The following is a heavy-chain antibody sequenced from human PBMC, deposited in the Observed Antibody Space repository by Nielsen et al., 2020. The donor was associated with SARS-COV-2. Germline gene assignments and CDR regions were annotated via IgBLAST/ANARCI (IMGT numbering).Heavy chain of an antibody. J-gene: IGHJ4*02. V-gene: IGHV1-18*04. CDR2: ISADNGNT. D-gene: IGHD4-17*01. CDR3: ARQGGDHDIDY. Sequence: ASVKVSCKASGYTFTSYNINWVRQAPGQELEWMGRISADNGNTVYAQRLQGRVTMTTDSSTSTAYMELSSLRSEDTAVYYCARQGGDHDIDYWGQGTLVTVPS. CDR1: GYTFTSYN.